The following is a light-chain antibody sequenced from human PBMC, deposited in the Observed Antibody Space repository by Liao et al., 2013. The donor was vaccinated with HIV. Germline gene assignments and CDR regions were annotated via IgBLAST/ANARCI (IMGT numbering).Light chain of an antibody. CDR1: SIGSKS. J-gene: IGLJ3*02. CDR2: YGS. V-gene: IGLV3-21*04. CDR3: QVWDSSSDHRGV. Sequence: SYELTQPPSVSVAPGSTARITCGGSSIGSKSVHWYQQKPGQAPILVIYYGSDRPSGIPERFSGSNSGNTATLTISRVEAGDEADYSCQVWDSSSDHRGVFGGGTRLTVL.